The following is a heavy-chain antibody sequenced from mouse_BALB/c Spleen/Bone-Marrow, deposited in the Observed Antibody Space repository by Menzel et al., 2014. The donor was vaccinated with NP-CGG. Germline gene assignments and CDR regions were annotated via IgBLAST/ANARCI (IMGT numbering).Heavy chain of an antibody. Sequence: DLVKPGASVKLSCKASGYTFTSYWINWMKQRPGQGLEWIGRIAPGSGSTYYDEMSMGKATLTVDTSSSSAYIQLSSLSSEDSAVYFCARSYYGRAMDYWGQGTSVTVSS. D-gene: IGHD1-1*01. V-gene: IGHV1S41*01. CDR1: GYTFTSYW. CDR2: IAPGSGST. J-gene: IGHJ4*01. CDR3: ARSYYGRAMDY.